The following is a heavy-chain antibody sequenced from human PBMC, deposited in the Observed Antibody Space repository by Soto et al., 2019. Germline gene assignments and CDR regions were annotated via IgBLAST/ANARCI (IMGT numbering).Heavy chain of an antibody. CDR2: VKEGGHT. V-gene: IGHV4-34*01. CDR3: ARGQEGVVATH. D-gene: IGHD5-12*01. Sequence: QVQLQQWGAGLLKPSETLSLNCAVTGGSLSGYYWSWIRQPPGKGLEWIGEVKEGGHTNYSPSLRGRGTRSSDTANNQSSLRLNSVTAADTGVYYCARGQEGVVATHWDQGSLVTVSS. CDR1: GGSLSGYY. J-gene: IGHJ4*02.